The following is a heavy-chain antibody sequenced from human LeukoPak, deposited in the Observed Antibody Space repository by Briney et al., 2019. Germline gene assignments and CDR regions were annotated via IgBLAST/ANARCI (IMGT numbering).Heavy chain of an antibody. D-gene: IGHD5-18*01. V-gene: IGHV3-23*01. J-gene: IGHJ4*02. CDR2: ISGTGGTT. CDR3: AKEPNGYSYGYPYYFDY. Sequence: PGGSLRLSCAASGLTFSSNVMTWVRQAPGKRLEWVSLISGTGGTTYYADSVKGRFTISRDNSKNTLYLQMNSLRAEDTAVYYCAKEPNGYSYGYPYYFDYWGQGTLVTVSS. CDR1: GLTFSSNV.